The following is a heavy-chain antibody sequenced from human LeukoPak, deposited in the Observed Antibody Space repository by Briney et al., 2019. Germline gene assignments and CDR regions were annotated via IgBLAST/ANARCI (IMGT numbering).Heavy chain of an antibody. D-gene: IGHD5-12*01. Sequence: GGSLRLSCAASGFTFNSYAIHWVRQAPGKGLEWVAVISYDGSNKYYAESVKGRFTISRDNSKNTLYLQLNSLRPDDTAVYYCARDQLAYSGYDTLFDYWGQGTLVAVSS. CDR2: ISYDGSNK. V-gene: IGHV3-30*04. J-gene: IGHJ4*02. CDR3: ARDQLAYSGYDTLFDY. CDR1: GFTFNSYA.